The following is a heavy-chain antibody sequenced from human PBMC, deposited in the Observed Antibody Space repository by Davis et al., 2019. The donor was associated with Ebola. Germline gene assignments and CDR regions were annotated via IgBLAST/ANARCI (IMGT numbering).Heavy chain of an antibody. Sequence: SETLSLTCTVSGGSISSRSYYCGWIRQPPGKGLEWIGSIYYSGSTYYNPSLKSRVTISVDTSKNQFSLKLSSVTAADTAVYYCARVWSFYGMDVWGQGTTVTVSS. CDR1: GGSISSRSYY. D-gene: IGHD3-3*01. V-gene: IGHV4-39*01. CDR2: IYYSGST. J-gene: IGHJ6*02. CDR3: ARVWSFYGMDV.